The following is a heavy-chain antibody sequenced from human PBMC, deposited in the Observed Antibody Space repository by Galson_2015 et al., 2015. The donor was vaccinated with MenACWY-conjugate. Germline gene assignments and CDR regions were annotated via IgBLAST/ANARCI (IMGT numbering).Heavy chain of an antibody. D-gene: IGHD3-3*01. CDR3: ARMESV. J-gene: IGHJ4*02. Sequence: SLRLSCAASGSSFSRSWMQWVRQAPGKGLVWVSHINTDGSTTGYADSVEGRFTISRDNAKNTLYLQMNSLRADDTAVYYCARMESVWGQGTLVTVSS. CDR1: GSSFSRSW. CDR2: INTDGSTT. V-gene: IGHV3-74*01.